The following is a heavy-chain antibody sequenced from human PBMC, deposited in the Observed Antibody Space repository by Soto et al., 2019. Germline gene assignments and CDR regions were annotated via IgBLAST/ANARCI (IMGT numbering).Heavy chain of an antibody. CDR3: ARGPSESGNSYDAFDI. D-gene: IGHD2-15*01. V-gene: IGHV1-18*01. Sequence: ASVKVSCKASGYTFTSYGISWVRQAPGQGLEWMGWISAYNGNTNYAQKLQGRVTMTTDTSTSTAYMELRSLRSDDTAVYYCARGPSESGNSYDAFDIWGQGTVVTVSS. CDR1: GYTFTSYG. CDR2: ISAYNGNT. J-gene: IGHJ3*02.